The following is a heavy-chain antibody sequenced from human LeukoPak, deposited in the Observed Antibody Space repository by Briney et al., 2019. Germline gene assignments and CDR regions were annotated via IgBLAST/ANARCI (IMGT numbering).Heavy chain of an antibody. CDR3: ARQYYYNTSDAFDI. D-gene: IGHD3-22*01. J-gene: IGHJ3*02. CDR2: ISTTGTTI. Sequence: PGGSLRLSCAASGFTFSAYHINWVRQAPGKGLEWISYISTTGTTIHYADSVKGRFAISRDNSKNMLFLQMNSLRAEDTAIYFCARQYYYNTSDAFDIWGQGTLVTVSS. CDR1: GFTFSAYH. V-gene: IGHV3-48*01.